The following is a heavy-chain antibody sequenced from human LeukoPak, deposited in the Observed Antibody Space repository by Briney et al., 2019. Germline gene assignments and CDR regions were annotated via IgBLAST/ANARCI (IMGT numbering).Heavy chain of an antibody. J-gene: IGHJ4*02. CDR3: ARGKDLWFGELSPFDY. CDR1: GFTFSDYY. V-gene: IGHV3-11*06. Sequence: PGGSLRLSCAASGFTFSDYYMSWIRQAPGKGLEWVSYISSSSSYTNYADSVKGRFTISRDNAKNSLYLQMNSVRAEDTAVYYCARGKDLWFGELSPFDYWGQGTLVTVSS. D-gene: IGHD3-10*01. CDR2: ISSSSSYT.